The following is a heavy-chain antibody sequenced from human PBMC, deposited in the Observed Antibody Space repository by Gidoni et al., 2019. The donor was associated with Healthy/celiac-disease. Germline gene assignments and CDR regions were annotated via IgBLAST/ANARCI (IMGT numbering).Heavy chain of an antibody. CDR3: AEGYRGYSYGFGSQY. J-gene: IGHJ4*02. Sequence: QVQLVESGGGGVQPGRARRVSCADAGFTFSSYGMHWVRQAPGKGLEWVAGISSDGSNTYYADSVKGRFTISRDNSTNTLYLQMNSLRAEDTAVYYCAEGYRGYSYGFGSQYWVQGTLVTVSS. CDR2: ISSDGSNT. CDR1: GFTFSSYG. D-gene: IGHD5-18*01. V-gene: IGHV3-30*03.